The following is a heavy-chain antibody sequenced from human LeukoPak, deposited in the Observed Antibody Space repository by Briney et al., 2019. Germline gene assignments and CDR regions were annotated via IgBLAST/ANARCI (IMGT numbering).Heavy chain of an antibody. V-gene: IGHV1-69*04. D-gene: IGHD4-17*01. CDR1: GGTFSSYA. J-gene: IGHJ4*02. CDR2: IIPILGIA. Sequence: SVKVSCKASGGTFSSYAISWVRQAPGQGLEWMGRIIPILGIANYAQKFQGRVTITADKSTSTAYMELSSLRSEDTAVYYCARDAEEGDYGDPGDYFDYWGQGTLVTVS. CDR3: ARDAEEGDYGDPGDYFDY.